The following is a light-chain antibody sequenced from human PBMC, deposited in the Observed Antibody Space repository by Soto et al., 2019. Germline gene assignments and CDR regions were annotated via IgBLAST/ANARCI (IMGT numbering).Light chain of an antibody. CDR1: QSISNS. J-gene: IGKJ4*01. V-gene: IGKV3-20*01. Sequence: EIVLTQSPATLSLSPGERATLSCRASQSISNSLAWYQQKPGQAPSLLIFDASKRATGIPARYSGSGSGTDFTLTISRLEPEDFAVYYCQQYGSSPLTFGGGTKVDIK. CDR2: DAS. CDR3: QQYGSSPLT.